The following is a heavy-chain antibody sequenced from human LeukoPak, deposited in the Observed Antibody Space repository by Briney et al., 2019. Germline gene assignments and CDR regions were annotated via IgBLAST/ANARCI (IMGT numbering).Heavy chain of an antibody. V-gene: IGHV4-34*01. J-gene: IGHJ4*02. CDR1: GGSFSSYY. CDR3: ARCCLQRDGDNGGGDY. Sequence: PSETLSLTCAVFGGSFSSYYWSWIRQPPGKGLEWIGENNHSGYTSYNPSLKSRVTLSVDTSKHQFSLKLTSVTAADTAVYYCARCCLQRDGDNGGGDYWGQGTLVTVSS. CDR2: NNHSGYT. D-gene: IGHD4-17*01.